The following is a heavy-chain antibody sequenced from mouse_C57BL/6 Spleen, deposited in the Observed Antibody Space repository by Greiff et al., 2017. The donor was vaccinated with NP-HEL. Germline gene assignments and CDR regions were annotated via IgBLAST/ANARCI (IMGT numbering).Heavy chain of an antibody. V-gene: IGHV5-16*01. CDR3: ARVGDYDGEYFDY. Sequence: DVKLVESEGGLVQPGSSMKLSCTASGFTFSDYYMAWVRQVPEKGLEWVANINYDGSSTYYLDSLKSRFIISRDNAKNILYLQMSSLKSEDTATYYCARVGDYDGEYFDYWGQGTTLTVSS. CDR1: GFTFSDYY. CDR2: INYDGSST. D-gene: IGHD2-4*01. J-gene: IGHJ2*01.